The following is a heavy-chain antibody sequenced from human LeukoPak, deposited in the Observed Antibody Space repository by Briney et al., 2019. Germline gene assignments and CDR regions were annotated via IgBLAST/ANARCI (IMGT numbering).Heavy chain of an antibody. CDR2: IKTDGSIT. Sequence: GGSLRLSCAASGFSFSVFWMHWVRQAPGKGPVWVSRIKTDGSITDYADSVKGRFTISRDNAKNSLYLQMNSPRAEDTAVYYCARLGILTGYYPPDYWGQGTLVTVSS. V-gene: IGHV3-74*01. CDR1: GFSFSVFW. D-gene: IGHD3-9*01. J-gene: IGHJ4*02. CDR3: ARLGILTGYYPPDY.